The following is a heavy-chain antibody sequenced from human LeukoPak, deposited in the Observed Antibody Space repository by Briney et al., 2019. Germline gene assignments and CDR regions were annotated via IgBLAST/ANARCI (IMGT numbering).Heavy chain of an antibody. CDR3: ARQGLTTVAFDP. Sequence: NPSQTLSLTCTVSGGSISSGGYYWSWIRQHPGKGLEWIGYNYYSGSTYYNPSLKSRVTISVDTSKNQFSLKLSSVTAADTAVYYCARQGLTTVAFDPWGQGTLVTVSS. CDR1: GGSISSGGYY. J-gene: IGHJ5*02. V-gene: IGHV4-31*03. CDR2: NYYSGST. D-gene: IGHD4-17*01.